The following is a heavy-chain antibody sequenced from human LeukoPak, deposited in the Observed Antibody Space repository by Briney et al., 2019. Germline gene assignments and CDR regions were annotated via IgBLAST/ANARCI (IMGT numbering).Heavy chain of an antibody. CDR2: IYHSGST. CDR3: ARADYSSTWSHDYYYMDV. J-gene: IGHJ6*03. V-gene: IGHV4-39*07. Sequence: SETLSLTCSVSGVSISSGSNYWGWIRQPPGKTLEWIGSIYHSGSTYYNPSLKSRVTISVDTSKNQFSLKLSSVTAADTAVYYCARADYSSTWSHDYYYMDVWGKGTTVTVSS. CDR1: GVSISSGSNY. D-gene: IGHD6-13*01.